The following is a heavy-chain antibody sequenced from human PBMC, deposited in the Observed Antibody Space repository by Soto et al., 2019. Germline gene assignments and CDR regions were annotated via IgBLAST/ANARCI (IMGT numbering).Heavy chain of an antibody. Sequence: SETLSLTCSVSGDSISNLDYFWAWIRQPPGQALEYIGYIYKSATTYYNPSFESRVAISVDTSKSQFSLNVTSVTAADTAVYFCARGRYCLTGKCFPNWFDSWGQGALVTVSS. J-gene: IGHJ5*01. CDR1: GDSISNLDYF. CDR2: IYKSATT. CDR3: ARGRYCLTGKCFPNWFDS. V-gene: IGHV4-30-4*01. D-gene: IGHD7-27*01.